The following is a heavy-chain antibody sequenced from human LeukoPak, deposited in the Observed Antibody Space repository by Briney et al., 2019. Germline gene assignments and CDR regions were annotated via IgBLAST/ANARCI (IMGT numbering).Heavy chain of an antibody. V-gene: IGHV3-23*01. J-gene: IGHJ4*02. CDR2: ISGSGGST. Sequence: GGSLRLSCAASGFTFSSYAVSWVRQAPGKGLEWVSAISGSGGSTYYADSVKGRFTISRDNSKNTLYLQMNSLRAEDTAVYYCAKDRYALLWFGESHKGAHWYFDYWGQGTLVTVSS. CDR1: GFTFSSYA. D-gene: IGHD3-10*01. CDR3: AKDRYALLWFGESHKGAHWYFDY.